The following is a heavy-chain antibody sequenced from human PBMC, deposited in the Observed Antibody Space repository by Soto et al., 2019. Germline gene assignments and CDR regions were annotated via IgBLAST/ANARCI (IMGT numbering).Heavy chain of an antibody. D-gene: IGHD3-9*01. CDR1: GYSVTTYW. J-gene: IGHJ4*02. V-gene: IGHV5-51*01. Sequence: XESLKISCKGSGYSVTTYWLGWVRQVPGKGLEWMGIIYPGDSDTRYSPSFQGQVTISADKSISAAYLQWSSLKASDTAMYFCARRRGLVGSFDYWGRGTLVTVSS. CDR3: ARRRGLVGSFDY. CDR2: IYPGDSDT.